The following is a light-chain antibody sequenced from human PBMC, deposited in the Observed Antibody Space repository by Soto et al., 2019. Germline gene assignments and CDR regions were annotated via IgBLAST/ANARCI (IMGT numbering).Light chain of an antibody. V-gene: IGLV2-11*01. CDR2: DVS. J-gene: IGLJ1*01. CDR3: CSYAGRYTYV. Sequence: QSALTQPRAVSGSHGQSVTISCTGASSDVGGYNYVSWYQQHPGKAPKLMIYDVSKRPSGVPDRFSGSKSGNTASLTISGLQTEDEADYYCCSYAGRYTYVFGTGTKLTVL. CDR1: SSDVGGYNY.